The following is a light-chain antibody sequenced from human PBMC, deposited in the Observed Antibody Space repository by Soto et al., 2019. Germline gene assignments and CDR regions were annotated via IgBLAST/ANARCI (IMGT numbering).Light chain of an antibody. Sequence: EIVMTHSPATLSVSPWEIATLSCRASQSVSSSYLAWYQQKPGQAPRLLIYDASYRATGIPARFSGSGSGTDFTLTISSLEPEDFAVYYCQQRSNWPITFGQGTRLEIK. J-gene: IGKJ5*01. CDR3: QQRSNWPIT. CDR2: DAS. V-gene: IGKV3D-20*02. CDR1: QSVSSSY.